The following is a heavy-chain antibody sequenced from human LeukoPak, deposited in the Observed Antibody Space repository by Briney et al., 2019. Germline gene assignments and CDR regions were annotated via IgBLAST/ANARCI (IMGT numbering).Heavy chain of an antibody. D-gene: IGHD5-24*01. CDR1: GGSISSSSYY. CDR3: ARFAMATIHFDY. V-gene: IGHV4-39*07. CDR2: IYYSGST. J-gene: IGHJ4*02. Sequence: PSETLSLTCTVSGGSISSSSYYWGWSRQPPGKGLEWIESIYYSGSTYYNPSLKSRVTISVDTSKNQSSLKLSSVTAADTAVYYCARFAMATIHFDYWGQGTLVTVSS.